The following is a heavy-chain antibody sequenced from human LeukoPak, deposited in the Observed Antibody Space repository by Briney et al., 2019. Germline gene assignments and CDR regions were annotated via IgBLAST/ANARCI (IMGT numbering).Heavy chain of an antibody. Sequence: ASVKVSCKASGYTFTSYDINWVRQATGQGREWMGQMNPNSGNTGYAQKFQGRVTITRNTSISTAYMELSSLRSEDTAVYYCARVAYCSGGSCYHNWFDPWGQGTLVTVSS. CDR3: ARVAYCSGGSCYHNWFDP. CDR2: MNPNSGNT. J-gene: IGHJ5*02. V-gene: IGHV1-8*03. D-gene: IGHD2-15*01. CDR1: GYTFTSYD.